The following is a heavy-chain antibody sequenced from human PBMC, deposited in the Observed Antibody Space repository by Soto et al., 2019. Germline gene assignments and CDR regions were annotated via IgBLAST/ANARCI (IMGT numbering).Heavy chain of an antibody. CDR1: GGSINSGDYY. CDR2: IYYSGST. J-gene: IGHJ4*02. Sequence: QVQLQESGPGLVKPSQTLSLTCTVSGGSINSGDYYWNWIRQPPGRGLEWIGYIYYSGSTYSNPXLKSRVAISIXXAXNXXSLELSSVTAADTAVYYCAREGYCHDGRCYNYCDYWGQGALVTVSS. V-gene: IGHV4-30-4*01. CDR3: AREGYCHDGRCYNYCDY. D-gene: IGHD2-15*01.